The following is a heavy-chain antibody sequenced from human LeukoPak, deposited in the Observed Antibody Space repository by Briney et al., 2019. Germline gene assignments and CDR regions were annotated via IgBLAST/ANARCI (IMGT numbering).Heavy chain of an antibody. CDR2: ITNRGSGSTI. J-gene: IGHJ4*02. CDR1: GFTFSSYE. CDR3: AREHSSSGWGYFDY. Sequence: GGSLRLSCAASGFTFSSYEMNWVSQAPGKWMEWVSYITNRGSGSTIYYAGSVKGRFTVSRDDAKNSLYLQMNSLRVEDTAVYYCAREHSSSGWGYFDYWGQGALVTVSS. D-gene: IGHD6-25*01. V-gene: IGHV3-48*03.